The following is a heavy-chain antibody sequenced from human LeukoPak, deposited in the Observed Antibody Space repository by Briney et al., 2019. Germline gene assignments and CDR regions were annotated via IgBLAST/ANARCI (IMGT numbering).Heavy chain of an antibody. CDR2: NYWNDDK. CDR3: AHSTSYYDYVWGSYRYSNY. Sequence: SGPTLAKPTQTLTLTCTFSGFSLSTSGVGVGWIRQPPGKALEWLALNYWNDDKRYSPSLKIRLTIPKDTSKNQVVLTMTNMDPVDTATYYCAHSTSYYDYVWGSYRYSNYWGQGTLVTVSS. J-gene: IGHJ4*02. V-gene: IGHV2-5*01. D-gene: IGHD3-16*02. CDR1: GFSLSTSGVG.